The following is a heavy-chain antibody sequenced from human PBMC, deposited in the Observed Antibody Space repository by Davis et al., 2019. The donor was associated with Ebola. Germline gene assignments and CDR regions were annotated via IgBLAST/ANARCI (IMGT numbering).Heavy chain of an antibody. J-gene: IGHJ3*02. V-gene: IGHV4-39*01. Sequence: SETLSLTCTVSGGSVSSGTYYWSWIRQPPGKGLEWIGSIYYSGSTYYNPSLKSRVTISVDTSKNQFSLKLSSVTAADTAVYYCARHCCRGIVVVVAALTGAFDIWGQGTMVTVSS. CDR3: ARHCCRGIVVVVAALTGAFDI. D-gene: IGHD2-15*01. CDR1: GGSVSSGTYY. CDR2: IYYSGST.